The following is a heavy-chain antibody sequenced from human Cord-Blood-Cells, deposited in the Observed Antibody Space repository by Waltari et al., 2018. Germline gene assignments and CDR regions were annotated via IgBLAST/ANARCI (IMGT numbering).Heavy chain of an antibody. Sequence: QVQLVQSGAEVKKPGASVKVSCKASGYTFTGYYMHWVRQAPGQGLEWMGWSNPNSGGTNDAKKVQGRVTMTRDTSISTAYMELSRLRSDDTAVYYCARDRWYYDSSGYYYFDYWGQGTLVTVSS. CDR2: SNPNSGGT. CDR3: ARDRWYYDSSGYYYFDY. J-gene: IGHJ4*02. CDR1: GYTFTGYY. D-gene: IGHD3-22*01. V-gene: IGHV1-2*02.